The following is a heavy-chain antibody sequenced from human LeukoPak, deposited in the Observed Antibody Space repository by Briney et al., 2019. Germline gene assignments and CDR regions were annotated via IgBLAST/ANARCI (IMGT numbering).Heavy chain of an antibody. J-gene: IGHJ6*02. CDR1: GYTFTSYY. CDR3: ARDPMVRGVTTGYGMDV. Sequence: ASVKVSCKASGYTFTSYYMHWVRQAPGQGLEWMGIINPSGGSTSYAQKFQGRVTTTRDTSTSTVYMELSSLRSEDTAVYYCARDPMVRGVTTGYGMDVWGHGTTVTVSS. D-gene: IGHD3-10*01. CDR2: INPSGGST. V-gene: IGHV1-46*01.